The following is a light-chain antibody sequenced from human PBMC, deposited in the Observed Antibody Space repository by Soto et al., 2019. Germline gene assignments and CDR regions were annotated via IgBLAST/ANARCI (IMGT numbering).Light chain of an antibody. Sequence: DIQLTQSPSSLSASVGDRISITCRTSQDVGYYLNWYQERPGKAPKVLIYAVSKLERGVPPRFSASGSGTDFTLTISRLEPEDFATYYCQRSGIPWTFGPGTKVEMK. CDR1: QDVGYY. J-gene: IGKJ1*01. V-gene: IGKV1-39*01. CDR3: QRSGIPWT. CDR2: AVS.